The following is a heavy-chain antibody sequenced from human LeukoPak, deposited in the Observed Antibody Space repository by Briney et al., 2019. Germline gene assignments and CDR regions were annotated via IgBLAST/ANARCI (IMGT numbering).Heavy chain of an antibody. CDR2: INPSGGST. V-gene: IGHV1-46*01. Sequence: ASVKVSCKASGYTFTSYYMHWVRQAPGKGLEWMGIINPSGGSTSYAQKFQGRVTMTRDTSTSTVYMELSSLRSEDTAVYYCASYRRDYYDSSGYSAFDYWGQGTLVTVSS. D-gene: IGHD3-22*01. J-gene: IGHJ4*02. CDR1: GYTFTSYY. CDR3: ASYRRDYYDSSGYSAFDY.